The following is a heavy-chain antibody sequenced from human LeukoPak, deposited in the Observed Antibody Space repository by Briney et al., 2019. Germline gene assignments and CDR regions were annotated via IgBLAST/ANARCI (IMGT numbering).Heavy chain of an antibody. CDR2: MNPNSGNT. D-gene: IGHD6-19*01. CDR3: ARGTGSSGWYDDY. Sequence: ASVKVSCTASGGTFSSYAISWVRQAPGQGLEWMGGMNPNSGNTGYAQKFQGRVTMTRNTSISTAYMELSSLRSEDTAVYYCARGTGSSGWYDDYWGQGTLVTVSS. J-gene: IGHJ4*02. CDR1: GGTFSSYA. V-gene: IGHV1-8*02.